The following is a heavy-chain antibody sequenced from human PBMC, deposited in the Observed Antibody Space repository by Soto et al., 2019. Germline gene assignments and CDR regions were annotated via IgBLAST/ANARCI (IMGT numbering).Heavy chain of an antibody. D-gene: IGHD2-15*01. V-gene: IGHV3-30*18. CDR1: GFTFSSYG. Sequence: QVQLVESGGGVVQPGRSLRLSCAASGFTFSSYGMHWVRQAPGKGLEWVAVISYDGSNKYYADSVKGRFTISRDNSKNALYLQMNSLRAEDTAVYYCAQDNCSGGSCYSGGIDWGQGTLVTVSS. J-gene: IGHJ4*02. CDR3: AQDNCSGGSCYSGGID. CDR2: ISYDGSNK.